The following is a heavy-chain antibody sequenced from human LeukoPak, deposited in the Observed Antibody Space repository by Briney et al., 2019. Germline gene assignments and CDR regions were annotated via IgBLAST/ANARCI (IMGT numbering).Heavy chain of an antibody. CDR2: ITWDAGST. CDR3: VKDSSGWFLDF. Sequence: GGSLRLSCAAYGFTFDDYAMHWVRQAPGKGLEWVSLITWDAGSTYYADSVQGRFTISRDNSKNSLYLQMNSLRAEDTALYYCVKDSSGWFLDFWGQGTLVTVSS. J-gene: IGHJ4*02. D-gene: IGHD6-19*01. CDR1: GFTFDDYA. V-gene: IGHV3-43D*04.